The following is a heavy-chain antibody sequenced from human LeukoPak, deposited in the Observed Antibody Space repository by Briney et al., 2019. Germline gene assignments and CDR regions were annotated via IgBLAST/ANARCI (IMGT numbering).Heavy chain of an antibody. CDR2: ILYDGSNK. J-gene: IGHJ3*02. Sequence: GGSLRLSCAASGFTFSSYAMHWVRQAPGKGLEWVAVILYDGSNKYYADSVKGRFTISRDNSKNTLYLQMNSLRAEDTAVYYCASRVYGSGSYYILFDAFDIWGQGTMVTVSS. CDR3: ASRVYGSGSYYILFDAFDI. CDR1: GFTFSSYA. V-gene: IGHV3-30-3*01. D-gene: IGHD3-10*01.